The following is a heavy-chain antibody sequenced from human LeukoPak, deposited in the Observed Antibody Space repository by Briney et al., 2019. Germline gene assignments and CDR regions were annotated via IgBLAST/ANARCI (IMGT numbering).Heavy chain of an antibody. V-gene: IGHV3-30*04. CDR2: IRYDGTDE. Sequence: PGGSLRLSCAVSGFTFNNYAMHWVRQAPGKGLEWLAFIRYDGTDESYGASVRGRLTISRDDSLNTVYLQMDSLGHDDTAVYYCARNRAFGTFDAFDMWGQGTMVTVSS. J-gene: IGHJ3*02. CDR3: ARNRAFGTFDAFDM. CDR1: GFTFNNYA. D-gene: IGHD3-10*01.